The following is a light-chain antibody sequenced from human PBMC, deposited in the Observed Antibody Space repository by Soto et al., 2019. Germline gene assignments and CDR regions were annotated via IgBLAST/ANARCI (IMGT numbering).Light chain of an antibody. Sequence: DIQLTQSPSFLSASVGDRVTITCRASQGLINYLAWYQQKPGKVPKLLIYAASTLQSGVPSRFSGSGFGTEFTLTISSLQSEDFATYYCQQINTYPITFGQGTRLEIK. J-gene: IGKJ5*01. V-gene: IGKV1-9*01. CDR2: AAS. CDR3: QQINTYPIT. CDR1: QGLINY.